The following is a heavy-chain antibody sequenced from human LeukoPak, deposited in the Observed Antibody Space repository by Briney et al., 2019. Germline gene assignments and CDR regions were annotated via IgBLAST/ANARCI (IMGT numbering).Heavy chain of an antibody. V-gene: IGHV1-18*01. CDR3: ASAPNYYDSSGYYLDAFDI. J-gene: IGHJ3*02. Sequence: GSSVKVSCKASVGTFSSYAISWVRQAPGQGLEWMGWISAYNGNTNYAQKLQGRVTMTTDTPTSTAYMELRSLRSDDTAVYYCASAPNYYDSSGYYLDAFDIWGQGTMVTVSS. D-gene: IGHD3-22*01. CDR1: VGTFSSYA. CDR2: ISAYNGNT.